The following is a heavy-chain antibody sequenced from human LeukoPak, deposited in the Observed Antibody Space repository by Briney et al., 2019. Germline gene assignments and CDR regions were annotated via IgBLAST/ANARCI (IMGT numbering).Heavy chain of an antibody. J-gene: IGHJ4*02. CDR1: GFTFNTYA. CDR3: AKARAGDITAAFNY. CDR2: ITSGANT. V-gene: IGHV3-23*01. Sequence: GGSLRLSCAASGFTFNTYAMSWVCQAPGKGLEWVSGITSGANTYYADSVKGRFTISRDNSENTLNLQMNSLRAEDTAIYYCAKARAGDITAAFNYWGQGTLVTVSS. D-gene: IGHD6-13*01.